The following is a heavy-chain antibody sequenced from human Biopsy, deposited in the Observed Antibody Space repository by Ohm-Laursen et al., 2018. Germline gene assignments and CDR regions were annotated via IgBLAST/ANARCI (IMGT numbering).Heavy chain of an antibody. CDR1: GGSFTGHY. V-gene: IGHV4-59*11. D-gene: IGHD4-23*01. CDR2: ISYTGYT. CDR3: ARGSNDFGGLYFPR. J-gene: IGHJ4*02. Sequence: TLSLTCSVSGGSFTGHYWGWIRQPPGKGLEWIGHISYTGYTSYNASLKSRVTISVDTSRNHFSLRLSSLTAADTAVYYCARGSNDFGGLYFPRWGQGTLVTVSS.